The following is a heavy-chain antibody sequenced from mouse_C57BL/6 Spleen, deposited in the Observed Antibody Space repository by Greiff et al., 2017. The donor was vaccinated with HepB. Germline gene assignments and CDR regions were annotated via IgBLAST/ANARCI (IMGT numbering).Heavy chain of an antibody. CDR1: GYTFTEYT. J-gene: IGHJ3*01. CDR3: ARDEGYYGAFAY. CDR2: FYPGSGSI. Sequence: VKLMESGAELVKPGASVKLSCKASGYTFTEYTIHWVKQRSGQGLEWIGWFYPGSGSIKYNEKFKDKATLTADKSSSTVYMELSRLTSEDSAVYFCARDEGYYGAFAYWGQGTQVTVSA. V-gene: IGHV1-62-2*01. D-gene: IGHD1-2*01.